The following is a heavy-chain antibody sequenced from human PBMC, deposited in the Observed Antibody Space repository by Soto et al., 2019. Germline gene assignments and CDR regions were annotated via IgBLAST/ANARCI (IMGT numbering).Heavy chain of an antibody. D-gene: IGHD6-13*01. J-gene: IGHJ2*01. CDR2: ISSSSYT. CDR1: GFTFSDYY. V-gene: IGHV3-11*06. CDR3: ARDLRDISAAGISANWYFDL. Sequence: GGSLRLSCAASGFTFSDYYMNWIRQAPGKGPEWVSYISSSSYTKYADSVKGRFIVSRDNAKNSLYMRMNSLRAEDTAVYYCARDLRDISAAGISANWYFDLWGRGTLVTVSS.